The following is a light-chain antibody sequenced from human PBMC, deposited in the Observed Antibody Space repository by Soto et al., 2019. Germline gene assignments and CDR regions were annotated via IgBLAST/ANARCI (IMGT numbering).Light chain of an antibody. CDR2: GAS. CDR1: QSVSSN. Sequence: EIVMTQSPATLSVSPGERATLSCRASQSVSSNLAWYQQKPGQAPRLLIYGASTRATGMPAKFSGSGSGTDFTLTISSLEPEDSAVYYCQQRSNSPPWITFGQGTRLEIK. CDR3: QQRSNSPPWIT. J-gene: IGKJ5*01. V-gene: IGKV3-15*01.